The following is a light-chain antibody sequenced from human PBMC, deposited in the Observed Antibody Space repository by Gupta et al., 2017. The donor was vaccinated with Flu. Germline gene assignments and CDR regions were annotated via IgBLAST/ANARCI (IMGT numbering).Light chain of an antibody. Sequence: SYELTQPPSVSVAPGQTARITCGGDTIGSKSVHWYQQKSGQAPVLVVYDDTNRPSGIPERLAGSHAGNRATRNISRVEAGDEADYYGQVWDGDTDHEVFGTGTEVTVL. CDR2: DDT. CDR1: TIGSKS. J-gene: IGLJ1*01. CDR3: QVWDGDTDHEV. V-gene: IGLV3-21*02.